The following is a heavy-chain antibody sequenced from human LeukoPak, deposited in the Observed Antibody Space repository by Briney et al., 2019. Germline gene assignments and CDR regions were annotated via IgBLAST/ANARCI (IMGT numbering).Heavy chain of an antibody. Sequence: GGSLRLSCAASGSTFSSYGMHWVRQAPGKGLEWVAVISYDGSNKYYADSVKGRFTISRDNSKNTLYLQMNSLRAEDTAVYYCAKDLDYDSSGCPDYWGQGTLVTVSS. J-gene: IGHJ4*02. V-gene: IGHV3-30*18. D-gene: IGHD3-22*01. CDR3: AKDLDYDSSGCPDY. CDR2: ISYDGSNK. CDR1: GSTFSSYG.